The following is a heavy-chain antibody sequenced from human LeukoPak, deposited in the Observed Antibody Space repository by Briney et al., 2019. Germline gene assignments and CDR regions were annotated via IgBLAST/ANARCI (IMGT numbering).Heavy chain of an antibody. Sequence: GGSLRLSCAASGFSISSYSMNWVRQAPGKGLEWVSYISTTSSTIYYADSVKGRFTMSRDNAKNSLYLQMDSLRDEDTAVYYCARGKEKWLDHFDYWGQGSLVTVSS. V-gene: IGHV3-48*02. CDR2: ISTTSSTI. D-gene: IGHD6-19*01. CDR3: ARGKEKWLDHFDY. J-gene: IGHJ4*02. CDR1: GFSISSYS.